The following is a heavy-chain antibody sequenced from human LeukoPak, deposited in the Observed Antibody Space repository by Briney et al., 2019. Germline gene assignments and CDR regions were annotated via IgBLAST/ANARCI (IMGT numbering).Heavy chain of an antibody. CDR1: GFTFSSYA. Sequence: PGGSLRLSCAASGFTFSSYAMHWVRQAPGKGLEWVAVISYDGSNKYYADSVKGRFTISRDNSKNTLYLQMNSLRAEDTAVYYCARASITMVRGVIPYYFAYWAREPWSPSPQ. V-gene: IGHV3-30-3*01. D-gene: IGHD3-10*01. J-gene: IGHJ4*02. CDR2: ISYDGSNK. CDR3: ARASITMVRGVIPYYFAY.